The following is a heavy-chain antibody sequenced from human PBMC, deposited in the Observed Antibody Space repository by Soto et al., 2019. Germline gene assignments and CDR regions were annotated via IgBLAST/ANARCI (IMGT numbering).Heavy chain of an antibody. CDR3: ARGVEWVNWIDY. D-gene: IGHD1-1*01. V-gene: IGHV3-33*01. J-gene: IGHJ4*02. CDR2: IWYDGSNK. Sequence: QVQLVESGGGVVQPGRSLRLSCAASGFTFSSYGVHWVRQAPGKGLEWVALIWYDGSNKYYADSVKGRFTISRDNSKNTLYLQMNSLRAEDTAVYSCARGVEWVNWIDYWGQGTLVTVSS. CDR1: GFTFSSYG.